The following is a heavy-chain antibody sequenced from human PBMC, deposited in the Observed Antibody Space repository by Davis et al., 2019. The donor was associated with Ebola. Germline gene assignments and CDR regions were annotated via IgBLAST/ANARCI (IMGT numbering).Heavy chain of an antibody. V-gene: IGHV3-30*18. CDR1: GFTFSSYG. Sequence: PGGSLRLSCAASGFTFSSYGMHWVRQAPGKGLEWVAVISYDGSNKYYADSVKGRFTISRDNSKNTLYLQMNSLRAEDAAVYYCAKDLGYYGVDVWGQGTTVTVS. CDR2: ISYDGSNK. CDR3: AKDLGYYGVDV. J-gene: IGHJ6*02.